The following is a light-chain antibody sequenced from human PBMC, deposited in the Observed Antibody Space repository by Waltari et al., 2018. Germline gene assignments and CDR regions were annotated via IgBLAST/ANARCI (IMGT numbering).Light chain of an antibody. CDR2: KDS. J-gene: IGLJ3*02. Sequence: SYELTQPPSVSVSPGQTARITCSGDALPKQYAYWYQQKPGQAPVLVIYKDSERPSGSPERFSGSSSGTTVTLTISGVQAEDEADYYCQSADSSGTHWVFGGGTKLTVL. CDR1: ALPKQY. CDR3: QSADSSGTHWV. V-gene: IGLV3-25*03.